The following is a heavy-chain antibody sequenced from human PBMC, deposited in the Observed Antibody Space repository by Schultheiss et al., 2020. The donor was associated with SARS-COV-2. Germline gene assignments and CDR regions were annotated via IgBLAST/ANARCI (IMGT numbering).Heavy chain of an antibody. J-gene: IGHJ4*02. CDR3: VRGPPTYSSPIYYFEY. CDR2: ISFDGSNE. Sequence: GGSLRLSCAASGFTFSSYAMHWVRQAAGKGLEWVAHISFDGSNEYYADSVKGRFTISRDNSKNTLYLQMNSLRAEDTAVYYCVRGPPTYSSPIYYFEYWGQGTLVTVSS. D-gene: IGHD6-13*01. CDR1: GFTFSSYA. V-gene: IGHV3-30*14.